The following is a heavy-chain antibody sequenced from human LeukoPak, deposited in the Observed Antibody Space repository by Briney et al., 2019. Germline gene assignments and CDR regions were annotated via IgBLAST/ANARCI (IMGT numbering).Heavy chain of an antibody. CDR2: IIPIFGTA. Sequence: ASAKVSCKASGGTFSSYAISWVRQAPGQGLEWMGGIIPIFGTANYAQKFQGRVTITTDESTSTAYMELSSLRSEDTAVYYCARGGPMLRAKDWFDPWGQGTLVTVSS. CDR3: ARGGPMLRAKDWFDP. V-gene: IGHV1-69*05. CDR1: GGTFSSYA. D-gene: IGHD3-10*01. J-gene: IGHJ5*02.